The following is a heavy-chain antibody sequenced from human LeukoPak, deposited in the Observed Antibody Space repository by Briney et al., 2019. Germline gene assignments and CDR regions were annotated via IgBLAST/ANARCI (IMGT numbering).Heavy chain of an antibody. CDR1: GAAIGIYY. D-gene: IGHD3-22*01. CDR3: ATARLTLIETWSDP. CDR2: IYYGGVT. V-gene: IGHV4-59*08. J-gene: IGHJ5*02. Sequence: PSETLSLTCSVSGAAIGIYYWSWIRQPPGKGLEWIGHIYYGGVTNYNPSLKSRLTISLDTSQHQFSLKLTSVTAADTAVYYCATARLTLIETWSDPWGQGTLVTVSS.